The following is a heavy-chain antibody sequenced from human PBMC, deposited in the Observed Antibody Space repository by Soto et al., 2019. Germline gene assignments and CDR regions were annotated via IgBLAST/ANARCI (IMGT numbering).Heavy chain of an antibody. D-gene: IGHD2-2*01. CDR2: ISYDGSNK. V-gene: IGHV3-30*18. Sequence: QVQLVESGGGVVQPGRSLRLSCAASGFTFSSYGMHWVRQAPGKGLEWVAVISYDGSNKYYADSVKGRFTISRDNSKNTLYLQMNSLRAEDTAVYYCANSGQLLHPQVLTCAFDIWGQGTMVTVSS. CDR3: ANSGQLLHPQVLTCAFDI. CDR1: GFTFSSYG. J-gene: IGHJ3*02.